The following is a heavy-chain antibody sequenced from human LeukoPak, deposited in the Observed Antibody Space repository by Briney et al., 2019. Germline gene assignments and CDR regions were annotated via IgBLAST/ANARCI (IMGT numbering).Heavy chain of an antibody. Sequence: GGSLRLSCAASGFTFSDYYMSWIRQAPGKGLEWVSYISSSGSTIYYADSVKGRFTISRDNAKNSLYLQMNSLRAEDTAVYYCATTTSMIVVVMAADAFDIWGQGTMVTVSS. CDR2: ISSSGSTI. D-gene: IGHD3-22*01. CDR1: GFTFSDYY. J-gene: IGHJ3*02. CDR3: ATTTSMIVVVMAADAFDI. V-gene: IGHV3-11*04.